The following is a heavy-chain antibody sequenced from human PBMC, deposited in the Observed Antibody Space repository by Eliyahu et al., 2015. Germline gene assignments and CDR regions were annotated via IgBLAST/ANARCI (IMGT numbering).Heavy chain of an antibody. D-gene: IGHD1-26*01. CDR3: AQSGSYYVWDAFDI. CDR2: INHSGST. V-gene: IGHV4-34*01. J-gene: IGHJ3*02. CDR1: XGSXSGYY. Sequence: QVQLQQWGAGLLKPSETLSLTCAXDXGSXSGYYWSWIRQPPGKGLEWIGEINHSGSTNYNPSLKSRVTISVDTSKNQFSLKLSSVTAADTAVYYCAQSGSYYVWDAFDIWGQGTMVTVSS.